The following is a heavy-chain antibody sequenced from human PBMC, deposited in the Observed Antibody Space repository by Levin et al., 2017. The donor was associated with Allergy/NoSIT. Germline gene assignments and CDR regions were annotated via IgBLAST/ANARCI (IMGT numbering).Heavy chain of an antibody. V-gene: IGHV3-48*01. CDR3: ARELYNFDY. J-gene: IGHJ4*02. D-gene: IGHD2-8*01. CDR2: ISSSSSTI. CDR1: GFTFSSYT. Sequence: EASVKVSCAASGFTFSSYTMNWVRQAPGKGLEWVSYISSSSSTIYYADSVKGRFTISRDNAKSSLYLQMNSLRAEDTAVYYCARELYNFDYWGQGTLVTVSS.